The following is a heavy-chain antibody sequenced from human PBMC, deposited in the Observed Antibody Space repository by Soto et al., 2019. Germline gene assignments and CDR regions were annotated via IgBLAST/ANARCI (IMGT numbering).Heavy chain of an antibody. D-gene: IGHD5-18*01. CDR3: ATQGLPNYYYHGMDV. CDR2: IIPIFGTA. J-gene: IGHJ6*02. V-gene: IGHV1-69*05. Sequence: QVQLVQSGAEVKKPGSSVKVSCKASGGTFSSYAISWVRQAPGQGLEWMGGIIPIFGTANYAQKFQGRVTITPDESTSPAYMEVSSLRSEDTAVYYCATQGLPNYYYHGMDVWGQGTTVTVSS. CDR1: GGTFSSYA.